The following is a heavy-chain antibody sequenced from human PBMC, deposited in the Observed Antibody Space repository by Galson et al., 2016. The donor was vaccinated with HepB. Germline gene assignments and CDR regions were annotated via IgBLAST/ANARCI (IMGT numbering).Heavy chain of an antibody. J-gene: IGHJ4*02. CDR1: TYSFNTYW. CDR2: TYPDDPDT. V-gene: IGHV5-51*01. Sequence: QSGAEVKKPGESLKISCKGSTYSFNTYWIGWARQLPGQGLEWMGLTYPDDPDTRYSPSFRGQVTISADKSITTAYLQWSSRKASDTAMYYCARRTRGVAGTGFDYWGQGTQVTVSS. CDR3: ARRTRGVAGTGFDY. D-gene: IGHD3/OR15-3a*01.